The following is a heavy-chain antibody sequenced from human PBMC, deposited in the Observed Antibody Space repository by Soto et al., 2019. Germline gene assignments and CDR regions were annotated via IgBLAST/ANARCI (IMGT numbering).Heavy chain of an antibody. J-gene: IGHJ4*02. Sequence: LSLTCAVYGGSFSGYYWSWIRQPPGKGLEWIGEINHSGSTNYNPSLKSRVTISVDMSKNQFSLKLSSVTAADTAVYYCARQKSSSGWRGYFDYWGQGTLVTVSS. CDR3: ARQKSSSGWRGYFDY. CDR1: GGSFSGYY. CDR2: INHSGST. V-gene: IGHV4-34*01. D-gene: IGHD6-19*01.